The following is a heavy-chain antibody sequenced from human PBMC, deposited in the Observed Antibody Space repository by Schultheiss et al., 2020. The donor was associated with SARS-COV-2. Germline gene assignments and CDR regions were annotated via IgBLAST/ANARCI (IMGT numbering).Heavy chain of an antibody. J-gene: IGHJ4*02. V-gene: IGHV3-21*01. Sequence: GGSLRLSCAASGFTVSSSYMSWVRQAPGKGPEWVASIGGSSTSIYYADSVKGRFTISRDNAKNSLYLQMNSLRAEDTAVYYCAREVDEGFDYWGQGTLVTVSS. CDR1: GFTVSSSY. CDR3: AREVDEGFDY. D-gene: IGHD5-12*01. CDR2: IGGSSTSI.